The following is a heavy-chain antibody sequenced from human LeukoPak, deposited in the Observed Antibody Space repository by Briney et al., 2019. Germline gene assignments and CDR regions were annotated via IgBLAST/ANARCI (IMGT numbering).Heavy chain of an antibody. Sequence: PGRSLRLSCAASGFTFSNYGIHWVRQAPGKGLEWVAVISHDGSNKYYGDSVKGRFTISRDNSKNTLYLQMNSLRAEDTAVYYCAKDWGFQYASGSYREYWGQGTLVTVSS. J-gene: IGHJ4*02. CDR2: ISHDGSNK. CDR1: GFTFSNYG. CDR3: AKDWGFQYASGSYREY. D-gene: IGHD3-10*01. V-gene: IGHV3-30*18.